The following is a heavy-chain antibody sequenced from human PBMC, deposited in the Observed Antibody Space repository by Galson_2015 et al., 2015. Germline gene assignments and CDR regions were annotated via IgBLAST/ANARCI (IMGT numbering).Heavy chain of an antibody. J-gene: IGHJ4*02. CDR3: ARGGTASTGTFND. CDR2: IYSSGST. V-gene: IGHV3-53*01. CDR1: GFSVSSNF. Sequence: SLRLSCAASGFSVSSNFMSWVRQAPGKGLEWVSVIYSSGSTYYADSVKGRFTISRDYSKNTLYLQMNTLRAEDTAVYYCARGGTASTGTFNDWGQGTLVTVSS. D-gene: IGHD6-13*01.